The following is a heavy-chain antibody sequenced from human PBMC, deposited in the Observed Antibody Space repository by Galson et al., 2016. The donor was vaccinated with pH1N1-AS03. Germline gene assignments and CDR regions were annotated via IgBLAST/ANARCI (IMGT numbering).Heavy chain of an antibody. CDR1: GYTFPNFG. CDR2: ISPSNGNT. J-gene: IGHJ5*02. Sequence: SVKVSCKASGYTFPNFGMSWVRQAPGRGLEWMGWISPSNGNTQYAQRLEGRVTMTTDTSTNTAYLELRSLTYDDTAVYYCARAAPFDPWGHGTLVIVFS. CDR3: ARAAPFDP. D-gene: IGHD2-15*01. V-gene: IGHV1-18*04.